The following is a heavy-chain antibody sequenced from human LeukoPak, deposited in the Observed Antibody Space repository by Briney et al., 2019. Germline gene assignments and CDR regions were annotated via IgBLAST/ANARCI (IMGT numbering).Heavy chain of an antibody. J-gene: IGHJ4*02. Sequence: SETLSLTCTVSGGSISSSSYYWGWVRQPPGKGLEWIGSIYYSGSTYYNPSLKSRVTISVDTSKNQFSLKLSSVTAADTAVYYCARRGALWGQGTLVTVPS. CDR3: ARRGAL. V-gene: IGHV4-39*01. D-gene: IGHD4/OR15-4a*01. CDR1: GGSISSSSYY. CDR2: IYYSGST.